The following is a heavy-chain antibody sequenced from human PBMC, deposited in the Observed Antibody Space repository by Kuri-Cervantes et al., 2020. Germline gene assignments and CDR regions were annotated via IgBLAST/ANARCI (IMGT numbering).Heavy chain of an antibody. CDR2: FDPEDGET. CDR3: ATNLGYCGGDCPQD. CDR1: GYTLTELS. Sequence: ASVKVSCKVSGYTLTELSMYWVRQAPGKGLEWMGGFDPEDGETVYAQKFQGRVILTEDTSADTAYMELSSLRSEDTAVYYCATNLGYCGGDCPQDWGQGTLVTVSS. J-gene: IGHJ4*02. V-gene: IGHV1-24*01. D-gene: IGHD2-21*02.